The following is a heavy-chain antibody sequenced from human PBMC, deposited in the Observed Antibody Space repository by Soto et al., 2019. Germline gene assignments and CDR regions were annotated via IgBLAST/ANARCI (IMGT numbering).Heavy chain of an antibody. CDR1: GFTFSSYG. CDR2: IWYDGSNK. J-gene: IGHJ6*02. CDR3: ARQGVAAAGILYYYYGMDV. V-gene: IGHV3-33*01. Sequence: GGSLRLSCAASGFTFSSYGMHWVRQAPGKGLEWVAVIWYDGSNKYYADSVKGRFTISRDNSKNTLYLQMNSLRAEDTAVYYCARQGVAAAGILYYYYGMDVWGQGTTVTVS. D-gene: IGHD6-13*01.